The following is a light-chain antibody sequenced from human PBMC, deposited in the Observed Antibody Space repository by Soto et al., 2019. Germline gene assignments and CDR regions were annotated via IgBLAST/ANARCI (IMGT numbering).Light chain of an antibody. CDR1: QIVTSGY. V-gene: IGKV3-20*01. CDR2: GAS. J-gene: IGKJ4*01. CDR3: QQYGRSPA. Sequence: EIVLTQSPGTLSLSPGERATLSCRASQIVTSGYLAWYQQKPGQAPRLLIYGASSRATGIPDRFSGSGSGTDFTLTISRLEPEDFAVYYCQQYGRSPAFGGGTKVEIK.